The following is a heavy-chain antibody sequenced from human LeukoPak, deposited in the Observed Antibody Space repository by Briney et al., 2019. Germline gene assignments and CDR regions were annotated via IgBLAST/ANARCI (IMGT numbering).Heavy chain of an antibody. D-gene: IGHD3-10*01. Sequence: ASVKVSCKASGYTFTTYGVSWVRQAPGQGLEWMGWIDAYSGNTSYVQKFQDRVTMTTDTSTSTAYMELRSLRSDDTAVYYCARDRPGDEAFDIWGQGTTVTVSS. V-gene: IGHV1-18*01. CDR3: ARDRPGDEAFDI. J-gene: IGHJ3*02. CDR2: IDAYSGNT. CDR1: GYTFTTYG.